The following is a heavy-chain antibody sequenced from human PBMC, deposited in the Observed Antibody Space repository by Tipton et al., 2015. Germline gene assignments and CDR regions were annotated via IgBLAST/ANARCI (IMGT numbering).Heavy chain of an antibody. CDR3: AQTNTPTFYFDS. CDR2: VNHSGST. V-gene: IGHV4-34*01. D-gene: IGHD5-18*01. CDR1: SDSISKYY. J-gene: IGHJ4*02. Sequence: TLSLTCSVSSDSISKYYWSWIRQPPGKGLEWIGEVNHSGSTNYTPSLKSRVSMSIDTSTNHFSLRLNSVTAADTAVYYCAQTNTPTFYFDSWGQGTLVTVSS.